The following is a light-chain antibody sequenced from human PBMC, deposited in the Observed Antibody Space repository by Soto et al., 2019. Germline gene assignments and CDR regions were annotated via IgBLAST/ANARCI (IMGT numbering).Light chain of an antibody. CDR1: QSISTW. CDR2: DAS. J-gene: IGKJ1*01. CDR3: QQYNSYST. Sequence: DIHMTESPSTLSASVGDAVTITCRASQSISTWLAWYQQKPREAPKLLIYDASRLQSGVPSRFSGSGSGTDFTLTITSLQPDDFATYFCQQYNSYSTCGQGTKVDIK. V-gene: IGKV1-5*01.